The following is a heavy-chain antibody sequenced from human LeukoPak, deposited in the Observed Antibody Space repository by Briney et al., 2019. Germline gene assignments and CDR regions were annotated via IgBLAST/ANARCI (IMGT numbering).Heavy chain of an antibody. CDR2: ISSSSSYL. Sequence: GGSLRLSCAASGFTFSSYSMNWVRQAPGKGLEWVSSISSSSSYLYYADSAKGRFTISRDNARNSLYLQMNSLRAEDTAVYYCARGGGYDPTHFDYWGQGTLVTVSS. CDR3: ARGGGYDPTHFDY. CDR1: GFTFSSYS. J-gene: IGHJ4*02. V-gene: IGHV3-21*01. D-gene: IGHD5-12*01.